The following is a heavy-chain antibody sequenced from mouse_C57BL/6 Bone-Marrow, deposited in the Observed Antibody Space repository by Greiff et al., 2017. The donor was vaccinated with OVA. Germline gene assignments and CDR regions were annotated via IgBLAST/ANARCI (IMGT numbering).Heavy chain of an antibody. Sequence: EVKLVESGAELVKPGASVKLSCTASGFNIKDYYMHWVKQRTEQGLEWIGRIDPEDGETKYAPKFQGKATITADTSSNTAYLQLSSLTSEDTAVYYCAREDGSSPGGYWYCDVWGTGTTVTVSS. J-gene: IGHJ1*03. CDR3: AREDGSSPGGYWYCDV. V-gene: IGHV14-2*01. D-gene: IGHD1-1*01. CDR2: IDPEDGET. CDR1: GFNIKDYY.